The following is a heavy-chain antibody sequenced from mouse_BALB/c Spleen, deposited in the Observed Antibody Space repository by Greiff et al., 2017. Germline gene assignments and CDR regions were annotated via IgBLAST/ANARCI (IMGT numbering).Heavy chain of an antibody. CDR1: GFNIKDTY. CDR2: IDPANGNT. J-gene: IGHJ2*01. V-gene: IGHV14-3*02. D-gene: IGHD2-4*01. CDR3: ALLSTMITPFDY. Sequence: VQLQQSGAELVKPGASVKLSCTASGFNIKDTYMHWVKQRPEQGLEWIGRIDPANGNTKYDPKFQGKATITADTSSNTAYLQLSSLTSEDTAVYYCALLSTMITPFDYRGQGTTLTVSS.